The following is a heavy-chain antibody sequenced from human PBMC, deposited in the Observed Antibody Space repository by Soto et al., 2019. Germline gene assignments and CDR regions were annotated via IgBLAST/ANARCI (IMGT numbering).Heavy chain of an antibody. CDR3: AKDLGGYSSSWTYYYYSGMDV. CDR1: GFTFSSYG. V-gene: IGHV3-30*18. Sequence: QVQLVESGGGVVQPGRSLRLSCAASGFTFSSYGMHWVRQAPGKGLEWVAVITYDGSNKYYADSVKGRFTISRDNSKNTLYLQMNSLRAEDTAVYYCAKDLGGYSSSWTYYYYSGMDVWGQGTTVTVSS. J-gene: IGHJ6*02. D-gene: IGHD6-13*01. CDR2: ITYDGSNK.